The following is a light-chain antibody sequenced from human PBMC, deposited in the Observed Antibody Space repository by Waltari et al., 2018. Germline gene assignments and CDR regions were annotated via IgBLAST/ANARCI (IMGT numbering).Light chain of an antibody. V-gene: IGLV1-44*01. CDR3: ASWDDSLNGHWV. CDR1: YSNIGSNV. Sequence: QSVLTQPPSASGTPGPRVTISCSRSYSNIGSNVVNWYQQLPGKAPKLLIYRSDRRPSGVPVRFSGSKSGSSASLAIDGLHSEDEADYYCASWDDSLNGHWVFGGGTKVTVL. J-gene: IGLJ3*02. CDR2: RSD.